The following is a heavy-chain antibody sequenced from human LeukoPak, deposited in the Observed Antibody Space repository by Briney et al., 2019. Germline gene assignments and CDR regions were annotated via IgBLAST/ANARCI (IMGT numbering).Heavy chain of an antibody. CDR3: ARVGGGSPYAFDI. CDR2: ISYDGSNK. D-gene: IGHD1-26*01. CDR1: GFTFNTYA. J-gene: IGHJ3*02. V-gene: IGHV3-30*04. Sequence: GGSLRLSCAASGFTFNTYAMSWVRQAPGKGLEWVAVISYDGSNKYYADSVKGRFTISRDNSKNTLYLQMNSLRAEDTAVYYCARVGGGSPYAFDIWGQGTMVTVSS.